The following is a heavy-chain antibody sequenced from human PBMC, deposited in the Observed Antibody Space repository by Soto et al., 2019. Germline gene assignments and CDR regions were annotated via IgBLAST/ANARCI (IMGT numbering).Heavy chain of an antibody. Sequence: QVTWKEAGPVLVKPTETLTLTCTVSGFSLSNARMGVRWIRQPPGKALEWLAHIFSNDEKSYSTSLKSRLTSSKDTSKSQVVLTMTNMDPVDTATYYCARSSGLPCYNGNANFDYWGQGTLVTVAS. J-gene: IGHJ4*02. D-gene: IGHD1-1*01. CDR2: IFSNDEK. V-gene: IGHV2-26*01. CDR1: GFSLSNARMG. CDR3: ARSSGLPCYNGNANFDY.